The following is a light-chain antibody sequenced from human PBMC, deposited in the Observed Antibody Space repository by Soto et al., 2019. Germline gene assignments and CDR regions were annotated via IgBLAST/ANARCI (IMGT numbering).Light chain of an antibody. CDR1: QSVSSSY. J-gene: IGKJ2*01. V-gene: IGKV3-20*01. CDR2: AAS. Sequence: EGVLTQSPGTLSLSPGERATLSCRASQSVSSSYLAWYQQKPGQAPRLLIYAASFRATGIPDRFSGSGSGTDFTLTIRRLEPEDFAVYYCQQFGGSSYTFCQGNKLEIK. CDR3: QQFGGSSYT.